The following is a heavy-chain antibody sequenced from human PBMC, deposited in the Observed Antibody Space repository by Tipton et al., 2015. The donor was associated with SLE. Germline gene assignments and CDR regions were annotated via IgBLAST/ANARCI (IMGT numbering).Heavy chain of an antibody. V-gene: IGHV4-30-4*01. Sequence: LRLSCAVSGGSISDSNWWSWIRQPPGKGLEWIGYIYSRGTTYYNPSLKSRVSISVDTSKNQFSLRVSSVTAADTAFYYCARHGWTERWFDPWGLGTLVTVSS. CDR1: GGSISDSNW. J-gene: IGHJ5*02. CDR3: ARHGWTERWFDP. CDR2: IYSRGTT. D-gene: IGHD1-14*01.